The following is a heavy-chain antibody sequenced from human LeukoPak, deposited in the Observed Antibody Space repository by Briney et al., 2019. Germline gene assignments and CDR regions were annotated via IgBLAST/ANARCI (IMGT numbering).Heavy chain of an antibody. CDR1: GFTFYDYG. V-gene: IGHV3-20*04. CDR3: ARGEDSPFDY. D-gene: IGHD3-22*01. J-gene: IGHJ4*02. CDR2: INWNGGST. Sequence: GGSLRLSCAASGFTFYDYGMGWVRQAPGKGLEWVSGINWNGGSTGYADSVKGRFTISRDNAKKSLYLQMNSLRAEDTALYYCARGEDSPFDYWGQGTLVTVSP.